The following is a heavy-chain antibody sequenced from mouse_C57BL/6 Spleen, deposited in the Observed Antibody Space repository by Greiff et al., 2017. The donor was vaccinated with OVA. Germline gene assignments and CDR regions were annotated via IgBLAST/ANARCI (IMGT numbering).Heavy chain of an antibody. D-gene: IGHD1-1*01. CDR1: GFSFNTYA. Sequence: EVKLQESGGGLVQPKGSLKLSCAASGFSFNTYAMNWVRQAPGKGLEWVARIRSKSNNYATYYADSVKDRFTISRDDSESMLYLQMNNLKTEDTAMYYGVRQGTTVVDLYAMDYWGQGTSVTVSS. J-gene: IGHJ4*01. CDR3: VRQGTTVVDLYAMDY. V-gene: IGHV10-1*01. CDR2: IRSKSNNYAT.